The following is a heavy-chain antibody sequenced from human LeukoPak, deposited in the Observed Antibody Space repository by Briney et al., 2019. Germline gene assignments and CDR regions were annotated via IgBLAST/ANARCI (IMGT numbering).Heavy chain of an antibody. Sequence: PSETLSLTCTVSGGSISSYYWSWIRQPPGKGREWIGYIYYSGSTNYNPSLKSRVTISVDTSTNQFSLKLSSVTAADTAVYYCARVVDGALRYYFDYWGQGTLVTVSS. V-gene: IGHV4-59*01. J-gene: IGHJ4*02. D-gene: IGHD5-24*01. CDR1: GGSISSYY. CDR2: IYYSGST. CDR3: ARVVDGALRYYFDY.